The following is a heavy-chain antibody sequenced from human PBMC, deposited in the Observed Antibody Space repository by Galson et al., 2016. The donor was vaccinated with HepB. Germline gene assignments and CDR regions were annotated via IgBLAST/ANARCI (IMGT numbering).Heavy chain of an antibody. V-gene: IGHV1-3*01. CDR3: ARTLHGRFDY. CDR2: INAGNGNT. J-gene: IGHJ4*02. Sequence: SVKVSCKASGYTFTSYTIQWVRQAPGQRLEWMGWINAGNGNTKYSQKFQGRVTITRDTSADTAYMELSSLRSEDTAVYYCARTLHGRFDYWGQGTLVTVSS. CDR1: GYTFTSYT.